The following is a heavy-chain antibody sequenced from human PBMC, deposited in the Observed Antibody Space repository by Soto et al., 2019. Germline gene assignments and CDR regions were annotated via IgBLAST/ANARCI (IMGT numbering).Heavy chain of an antibody. J-gene: IGHJ2*01. CDR2: IIPIFGNA. Sequence: GASVKVSCKASGGTFSSYAISWVRQAPGQGLEWMGGIIPIFGNANYAQKFQGRVTMTADASTSTAYMELSSLRSEDTAVYYCARAIAFFFFRLIIRSPPKSDLW. CDR1: GGTFSSYA. CDR3: ARAIAFFFFRLIIRSPPKSDL. D-gene: IGHD2-21*01. V-gene: IGHV1-69*13.